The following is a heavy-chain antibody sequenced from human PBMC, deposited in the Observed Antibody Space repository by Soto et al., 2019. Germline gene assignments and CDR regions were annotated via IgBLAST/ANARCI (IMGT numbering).Heavy chain of an antibody. CDR3: ERNRRRYYYDSSGYYYSGMDV. J-gene: IGHJ6*02. D-gene: IGHD3-22*01. V-gene: IGHV5-10-1*01. Sequence: PGESLKISCKGSGYSFASYWISWVRQMPGKGLEWMGRIDPSDSYTNYSPSFQGHVTISADKSISTAYLQWSSLKASDTAMYYCERNRRRYYYDSSGYYYSGMDVWGQGTTVTVSS. CDR2: IDPSDSYT. CDR1: GYSFASYW.